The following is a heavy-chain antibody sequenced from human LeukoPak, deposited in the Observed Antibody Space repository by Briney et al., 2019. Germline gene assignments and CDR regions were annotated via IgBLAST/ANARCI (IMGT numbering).Heavy chain of an antibody. CDR2: ISSSSSYI. CDR3: AKDQRGYSDTSGYTYFDY. Sequence: GGSLRLSCVASGFTFSSYTLNWVRQAPGKGLEWVSSISSSSSYIYYADSVKGRFTISRDNAKNSLYLQMNSLRAEDTAVYYCAKDQRGYSDTSGYTYFDYWGQGTLVTVSS. J-gene: IGHJ4*02. V-gene: IGHV3-21*01. CDR1: GFTFSSYT. D-gene: IGHD3-22*01.